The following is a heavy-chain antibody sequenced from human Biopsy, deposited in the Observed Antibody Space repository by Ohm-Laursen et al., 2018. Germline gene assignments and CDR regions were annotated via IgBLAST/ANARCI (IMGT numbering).Heavy chain of an antibody. CDR3: VRGVDYYAPYHYYALDV. CDR1: GGSVTNDYY. Sequence: SETLSLTCTVSGGSVTNDYYWGWIRQPPGKGLEWIGNIYYDGITYYNPSLKSRVAMSVDTSKNQFSLKVRSVTAADTAVYYCVRGVDYYAPYHYYALDVWGQGTTVTVSS. V-gene: IGHV4-38-2*02. CDR2: IYYDGIT. D-gene: IGHD3-10*01. J-gene: IGHJ6*02.